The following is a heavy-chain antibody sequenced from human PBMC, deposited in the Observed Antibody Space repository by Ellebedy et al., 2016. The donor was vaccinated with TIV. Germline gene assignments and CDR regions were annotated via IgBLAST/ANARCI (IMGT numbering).Heavy chain of an antibody. J-gene: IGHJ4*02. Sequence: GESLKISCAASGFTFSSYAMSWVRQAPGKGLEWVSTISHTGSRTYYADSVEGRFTISRDNSKKTLYLQMNSLRAEDTAIYYCAKGRGRGSDSSAPRYYFDSWGLGTLVTVSS. CDR3: AKGRGRGSDSSAPRYYFDS. CDR2: ISHTGSRT. CDR1: GFTFSSYA. V-gene: IGHV3-23*01. D-gene: IGHD3-22*01.